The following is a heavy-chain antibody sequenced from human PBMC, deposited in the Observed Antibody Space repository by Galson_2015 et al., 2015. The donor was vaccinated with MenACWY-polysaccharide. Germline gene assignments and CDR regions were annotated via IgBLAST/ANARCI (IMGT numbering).Heavy chain of an antibody. J-gene: IGHJ4*02. CDR2: IKQDGSEK. D-gene: IGHD3-10*01. V-gene: IGHV3-7*01. Sequence: SLRLSCAASGFTFSNFWMSWVRQAPGKELEWVTSIKQDGSEKYLGDPVKGRFTISRDNAEHSLFLQMNSLRAEDTAVYYCARERWVRGVFFDQWGQGTLVTVFS. CDR3: ARERWVRGVFFDQ. CDR1: GFTFSNFW.